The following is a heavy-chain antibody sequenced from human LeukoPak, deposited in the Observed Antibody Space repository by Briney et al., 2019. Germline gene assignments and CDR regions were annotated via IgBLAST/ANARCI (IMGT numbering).Heavy chain of an antibody. CDR3: ASNVLRFLEWFPYYFDY. Sequence: PSETLSLTCTVSGGSISSSSYYWGWIRQPPGKGLEWIGSIYYRWSTYYNPSLKSRVTISVDTSKNQFSLKLSSVTAAGTAVYYCASNVLRFLEWFPYYFDYWGQGTLVTVSS. J-gene: IGHJ4*02. CDR1: GGSISSSSYY. V-gene: IGHV4-39*01. CDR2: IYYRWST. D-gene: IGHD3-3*01.